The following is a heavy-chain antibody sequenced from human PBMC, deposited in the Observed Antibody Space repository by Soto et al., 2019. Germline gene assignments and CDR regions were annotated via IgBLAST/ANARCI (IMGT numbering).Heavy chain of an antibody. V-gene: IGHV1-3*05. D-gene: IGHD2-15*01. CDR3: ARDLGYALPDY. CDR1: GYTFTSYA. CDR2: INDGNGNT. Sequence: QVQLVQSGAEEKKPGASVKVSCKASGYTFTSYAMHWVRQAPGQRLEWMGWINDGNGNTKYSEKSQGRVTITRATSASTAYMELSSLRSEDTAVYYCARDLGYALPDYWGQGTLVTGSS. J-gene: IGHJ4*02.